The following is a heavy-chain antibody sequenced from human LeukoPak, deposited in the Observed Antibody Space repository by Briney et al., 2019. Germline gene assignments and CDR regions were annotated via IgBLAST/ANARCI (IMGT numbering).Heavy chain of an antibody. CDR1: GYTFNSYG. J-gene: IGHJ6*02. CDR2: ISAYKNNT. CDR3: ARDNAENIVVVPAASYYYYYGMDV. D-gene: IGHD2-2*01. V-gene: IGHV1-18*01. Sequence: ASVKVSCKASGYTFNSYGISWVRQAPGQGLEWMGWISAYKNNTNYAQKLQGRVTMTTDTSTSTAYMELRSLRSDDTAVYYCARDNAENIVVVPAASYYYYYGMDVWGQGTTVTVSS.